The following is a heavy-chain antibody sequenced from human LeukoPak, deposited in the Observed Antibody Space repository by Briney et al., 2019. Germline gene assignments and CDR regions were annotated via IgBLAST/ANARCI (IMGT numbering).Heavy chain of an antibody. D-gene: IGHD3-22*01. CDR2: ITSSSSYI. CDR1: GFTFSSYS. CDR3: ARVDSSGYYLVGACDI. V-gene: IGHV3-21*01. Sequence: GGSLRLSCAASGFTFSSYSMNWVRQAPGKGLEWVSSITSSSSYIYYADSVKGRFTISRDNAKNSLYLQLNSLRAEDTAVYYCARVDSSGYYLVGACDIWGQGTMVTVSS. J-gene: IGHJ3*02.